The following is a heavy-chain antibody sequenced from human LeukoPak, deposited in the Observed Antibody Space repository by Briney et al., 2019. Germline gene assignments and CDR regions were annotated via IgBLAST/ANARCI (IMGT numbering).Heavy chain of an antibody. D-gene: IGHD6-13*01. V-gene: IGHV4-39*07. Sequence: SETLSLTCTVSGGSISTANYYWGWVRQPPGKGLEWIGNIFYSGSTYYSPPLKSRVTISVDTSKNQFSLKLSSVTAADTAVYYCAREVGSSWYSYMDVWGKGTTVTVSS. J-gene: IGHJ6*03. CDR3: AREVGSSWYSYMDV. CDR1: GGSISTANYY. CDR2: IFYSGST.